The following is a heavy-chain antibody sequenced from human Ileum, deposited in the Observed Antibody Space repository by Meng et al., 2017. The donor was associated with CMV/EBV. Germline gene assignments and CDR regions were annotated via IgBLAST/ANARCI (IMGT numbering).Heavy chain of an antibody. Sequence: ASVKVSCKVSGYTLTELSMHWVRQAPGKGLEWMGGFDPEDGETIYAQKFQGRVTMTEDTSTDTAYMELSILRSEDTAVYYCARRPLAATYYYAMDVWGQGTTVTVSS. J-gene: IGHJ6*02. D-gene: IGHD6-13*01. CDR1: GYTLTELS. CDR3: ARRPLAATYYYAMDV. V-gene: IGHV1-24*01. CDR2: FDPEDGET.